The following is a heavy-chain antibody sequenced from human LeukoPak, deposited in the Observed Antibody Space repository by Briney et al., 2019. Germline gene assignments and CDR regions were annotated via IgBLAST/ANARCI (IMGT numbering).Heavy chain of an antibody. V-gene: IGHV3-23*01. D-gene: IGHD6-6*01. Sequence: GGSLRHSCAASGFTFSSYAMSWVRQAPGKGLEWVSAISGSGGSTYYADSVKGRFTISRDNSKNTLYLQMNSLRAEDTAVYYCAKGSSSPWYFDYWGQGTLVTVSS. CDR1: GFTFSSYA. J-gene: IGHJ4*02. CDR3: AKGSSSPWYFDY. CDR2: ISGSGGST.